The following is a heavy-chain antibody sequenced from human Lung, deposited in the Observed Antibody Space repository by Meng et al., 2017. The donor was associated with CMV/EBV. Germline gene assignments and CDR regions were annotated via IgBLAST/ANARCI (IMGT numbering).Heavy chain of an antibody. CDR3: ARSHSSGWPFDY. CDR1: GGSISSSSYY. D-gene: IGHD6-19*01. V-gene: IGHV4-39*07. CDR2: IYYSGST. J-gene: IGHJ4*02. Sequence: SXTXSLXCTVSGGSISSSSYYWGWIRQPPGKGLEWIGGIYYSGSTYYNPSLKSRVTISVDTSKNQFSLKLSSVTAADTAVYYCARSHSSGWPFDYWGQGTXVTVSS.